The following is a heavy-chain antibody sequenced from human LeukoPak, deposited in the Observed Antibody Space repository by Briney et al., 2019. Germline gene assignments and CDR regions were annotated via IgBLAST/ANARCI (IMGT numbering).Heavy chain of an antibody. CDR1: GGSISSYY. D-gene: IGHD3-22*01. Sequence: SETLSLTCTVSGGSISSYYWSWIRQPPGKGLEWIGYIYYSGSTKYNPSLKSRVTISVDTSKNQFSLKLSSVTAADTAVYYCARTLTTARAPDVFDIWGQGTMVTVSS. CDR3: ARTLTTARAPDVFDI. CDR2: IYYSGST. J-gene: IGHJ3*02. V-gene: IGHV4-59*08.